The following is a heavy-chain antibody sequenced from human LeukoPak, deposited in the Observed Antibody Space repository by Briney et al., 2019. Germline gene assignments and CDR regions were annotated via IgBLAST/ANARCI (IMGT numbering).Heavy chain of an antibody. Sequence: PGGSLRLSCAASGFTFSSYAMHWVRQAPGKGLEWVAVISYDGSNKYYADSVKGRFTISRDNSKNTLYLKMNSLRAEDTAVYYCARDPRGSSTGCYPHCNYYYYMDVWGKGTTVTVSS. CDR3: ARDPRGSSTGCYPHCNYYYYMDV. V-gene: IGHV3-30-3*01. CDR1: GFTFSSYA. CDR2: ISYDGSNK. D-gene: IGHD2-2*01. J-gene: IGHJ6*03.